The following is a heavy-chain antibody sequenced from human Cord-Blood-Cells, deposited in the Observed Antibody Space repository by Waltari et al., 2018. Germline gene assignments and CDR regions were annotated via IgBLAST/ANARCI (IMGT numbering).Heavy chain of an antibody. Sequence: QVQLQQWGAGLLKPSETLSLTCAVYGGSFSGYYWSWIRQPPGKGLEWIGEINHSGSTNSNPSLKSRVTISVDTSKNQFSLKLSSVTAADTAVYYCARGGSRSYGHWFDPWGQGTLVTVSS. CDR3: ARGGSRSYGHWFDP. J-gene: IGHJ5*02. D-gene: IGHD1-26*01. V-gene: IGHV4-34*01. CDR2: INHSGST. CDR1: GGSFSGYY.